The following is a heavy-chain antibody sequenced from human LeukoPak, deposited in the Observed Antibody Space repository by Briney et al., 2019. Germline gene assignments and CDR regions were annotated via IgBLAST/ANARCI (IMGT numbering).Heavy chain of an antibody. J-gene: IGHJ6*03. D-gene: IGHD2-2*01. CDR3: AKSAVVVPAAIEADYYYYMDV. CDR1: GFTFSSYG. CDR2: ISGSGGST. V-gene: IGHV3-23*01. Sequence: PGGSLRLSCAASGFTFSSYGMSWVRQAPGKGLEWVSAISGSGGSTYYADSVKGRFTISRDNSKNTLYLQMNSLRAEDTAVYYCAKSAVVVPAAIEADYYYYMDVWGKGTTVTISS.